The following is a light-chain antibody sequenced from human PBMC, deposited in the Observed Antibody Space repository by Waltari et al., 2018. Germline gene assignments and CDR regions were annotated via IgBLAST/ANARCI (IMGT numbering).Light chain of an antibody. J-gene: IGLJ3*02. CDR2: QDN. CDR3: QAWDSSTVV. CDR1: QLGNKN. V-gene: IGLV3-1*01. Sequence: SYEVTQPPSVSVSPGQTARIPCSGDQLGNKNPCWYQQRPGRSPVLVTYQDNKRPAGIPGRFPGSNSGNTATVTISGTQTRDEAGDYCQAWDSSTVVVGGGTKLTVL.